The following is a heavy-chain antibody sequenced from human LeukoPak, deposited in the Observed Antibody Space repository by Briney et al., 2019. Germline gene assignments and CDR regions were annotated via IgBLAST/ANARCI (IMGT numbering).Heavy chain of an antibody. Sequence: SETLSLTCAVSGYSISSGYYWGWIRQPPGQGLGWIGNIYHSGSTYYNPALKSRVTISVDTSKTQFSLNLSSVTAADTAVYYCARAPYSSGWHNDYWGQGTLVTVSS. V-gene: IGHV4-38-2*01. J-gene: IGHJ4*02. CDR2: IYHSGST. D-gene: IGHD6-19*01. CDR3: ARAPYSSGWHNDY. CDR1: GYSISSGYY.